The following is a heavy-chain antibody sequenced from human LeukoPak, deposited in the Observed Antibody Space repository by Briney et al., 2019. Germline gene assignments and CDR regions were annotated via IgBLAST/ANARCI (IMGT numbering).Heavy chain of an antibody. CDR1: GFTVSSNY. CDR2: INQDGSEK. D-gene: IGHD3-3*01. V-gene: IGHV3-7*03. CDR3: AKDRGNVWRGPMGSDAFDI. J-gene: IGHJ3*02. Sequence: GGSLRLSCAASGFTVSSNYMSWVRQAPGKGLEWVANINQDGSEKYYLDSVKGRFTISRDNSKNTLYLQMNSLRAEDTAVYYCAKDRGNVWRGPMGSDAFDIWGQGTMVTVSS.